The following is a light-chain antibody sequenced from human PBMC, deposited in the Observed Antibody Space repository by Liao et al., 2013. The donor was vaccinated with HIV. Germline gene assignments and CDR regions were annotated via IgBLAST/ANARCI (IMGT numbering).Light chain of an antibody. CDR1: NIGRKS. CDR3: QVWDSRSNHQV. V-gene: IGLV3-21*04. J-gene: IGLJ2*01. Sequence: SYELTQPPSVSVAPGKTARITCGGNNIGRKSVHWYQQKPGQAPVLVIYSDSDRPSGIPERFSGSNSGNTATLTISRVEAGDEADYYCQVWDSRSNHQVFGGGTKLTVL. CDR2: SDS.